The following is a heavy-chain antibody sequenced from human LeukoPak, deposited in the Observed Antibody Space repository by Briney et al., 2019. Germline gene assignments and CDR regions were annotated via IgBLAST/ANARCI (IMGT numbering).Heavy chain of an antibody. J-gene: IGHJ5*02. CDR1: GGTFSSYA. V-gene: IGHV1-46*01. Sequence: ASVKVTCKASGGTFSSYAISWVRQAPGQGLEWMGIINPSGGSTSYAQKFQGRVTMTRDTSTSTVYMELSSLRSEDTAVYYCARGAVPAWTYYYGSGSSNWFDPWGQGTLVTVSS. D-gene: IGHD3-10*01. CDR2: INPSGGST. CDR3: ARGAVPAWTYYYGSGSSNWFDP.